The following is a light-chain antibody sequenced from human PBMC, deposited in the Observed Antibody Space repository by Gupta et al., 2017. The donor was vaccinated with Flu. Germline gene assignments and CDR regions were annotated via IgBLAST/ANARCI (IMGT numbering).Light chain of an antibody. J-gene: IGLJ3*02. CDR3: PTWITSRRV. V-gene: IGLV4-69*01. CDR1: SGHTTYA. CDR2: LISDGSH. Sequence: QVVLTPSPSASASLRASVKLTCTLSSGHTTYAIAWHQRQPEKGPRFLMKLISDGSHIVGDGIPDFFNGSKSSAARHTTSASLESEDDDYYYYPTWITSRRVFGGGTKLTVL.